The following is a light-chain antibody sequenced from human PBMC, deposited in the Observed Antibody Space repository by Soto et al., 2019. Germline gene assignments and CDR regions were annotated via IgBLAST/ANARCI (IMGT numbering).Light chain of an antibody. Sequence: AIQLTQSPSSLSASVGDRVTITCRASQGISSALAWYQQKPGKAPKLLIYDASSLESGVPSRFSGSGSGTDSTLTISSLQPEDFATYYCQQFNSYPRTFGPGTKVDIK. CDR1: QGISSA. V-gene: IGKV1-13*02. CDR2: DAS. CDR3: QQFNSYPRT. J-gene: IGKJ3*01.